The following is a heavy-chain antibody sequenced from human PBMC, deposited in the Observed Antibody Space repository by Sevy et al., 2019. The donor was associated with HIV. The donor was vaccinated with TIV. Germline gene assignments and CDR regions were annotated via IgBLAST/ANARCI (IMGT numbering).Heavy chain of an antibody. Sequence: GGSLRLSCAASDFTFSAYDMHWVRQATGEGLEWVSSIGTLGDTFCPASVEGRFLISRDNDEKSLYLQMNDLRVGDTAVYYCARGVSADGTGGWFDLWGQGTLVTVSS. CDR2: IGTLGDT. J-gene: IGHJ5*02. D-gene: IGHD1-1*01. CDR3: ARGVSADGTGGWFDL. CDR1: DFTFSAYD. V-gene: IGHV3-13*01.